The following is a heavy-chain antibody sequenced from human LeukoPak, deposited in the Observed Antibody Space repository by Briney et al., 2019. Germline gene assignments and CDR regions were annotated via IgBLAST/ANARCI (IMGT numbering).Heavy chain of an antibody. CDR3: AKASGYSYGYYMDV. CDR1: GFTFSSYA. V-gene: IGHV3-23*01. CDR2: ISGSGGST. J-gene: IGHJ6*03. Sequence: GGSLRPSCAAPGFTFSSYAMNWVRQAPGKGLEWGSGISGSGGSTYYADSVKGRFTISRDNSKNTLYLQMNSLRAEDTAVYYCAKASGYSYGYYMDVWGKGTTVTVSS. D-gene: IGHD5-18*01.